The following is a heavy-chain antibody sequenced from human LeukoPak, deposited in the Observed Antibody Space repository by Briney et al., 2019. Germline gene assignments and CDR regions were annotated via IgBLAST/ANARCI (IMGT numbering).Heavy chain of an antibody. CDR3: AREGIAVAGIVPEYYYGMDV. Sequence: SETLSLTCTVSVGSISSGGYYWSWIRQHPGKGLEWIGYIYYSGSTYNNPPLKSRVTISVDTSKNQFSLKLSSVTAADTAVYYCAREGIAVAGIVPEYYYGMDVWGQGTTVTVSS. CDR2: IYYSGST. V-gene: IGHV4-31*03. D-gene: IGHD6-19*01. CDR1: VGSISSGGYY. J-gene: IGHJ6*02.